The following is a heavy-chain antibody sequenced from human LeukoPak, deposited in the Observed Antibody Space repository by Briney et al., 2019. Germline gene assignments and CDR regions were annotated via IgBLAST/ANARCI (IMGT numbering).Heavy chain of an antibody. CDR3: ARDRQVSGTITMVRGVPDY. D-gene: IGHD3-10*01. V-gene: IGHV3-21*01. Sequence: GGSLRLSCAASGFTFSSYSMNWVRQAPGKGLEWVSSISSSSSYIYYADSVKGRFTISRDNAKNSLYLQMNSLRAEDTAVYYCARDRQVSGTITMVRGVPDYWGQGTLVIVSS. CDR1: GFTFSSYS. J-gene: IGHJ4*02. CDR2: ISSSSSYI.